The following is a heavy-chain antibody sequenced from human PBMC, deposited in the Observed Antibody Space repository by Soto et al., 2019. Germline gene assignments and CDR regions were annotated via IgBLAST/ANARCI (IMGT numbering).Heavy chain of an antibody. Sequence: PGGSLRLSCAASGFTVSSNYMSWVRQAPGKGLEWVSVIYSGGSTYYADSVKGRFTISRDNPKNTLYLQMNSLRAEDTTVYYCARERGYSYAYFDYWGQGTLVTVSS. J-gene: IGHJ4*02. CDR2: IYSGGST. CDR1: GFTVSSNY. V-gene: IGHV3-53*01. CDR3: ARERGYSYAYFDY. D-gene: IGHD5-18*01.